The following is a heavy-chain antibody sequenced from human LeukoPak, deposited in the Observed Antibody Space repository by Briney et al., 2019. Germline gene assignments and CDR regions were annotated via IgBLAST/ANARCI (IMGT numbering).Heavy chain of an antibody. V-gene: IGHV3-21*01. Sequence: PGGSLRLSCAASGFTLSTYNTHWVRQAPGKGLEWVSSITSSSTYYADSVKGRFTISRDNAENSLFLQMNSLRAEDTAVYYCVRGGGAFDYWGQGTLVTVSS. CDR1: GFTLSTYN. J-gene: IGHJ4*02. CDR3: VRGGGAFDY. D-gene: IGHD3-16*01. CDR2: ITSSSTY.